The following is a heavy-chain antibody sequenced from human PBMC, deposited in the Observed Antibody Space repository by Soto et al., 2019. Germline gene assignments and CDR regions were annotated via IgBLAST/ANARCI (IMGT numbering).Heavy chain of an antibody. CDR1: GGTFSSYA. J-gene: IGHJ4*02. D-gene: IGHD2-15*01. Sequence: SVKVSCKASGGTFSSYAISWVRQAPGQGLEWMGGIIPIFGTANYAQKFQGRVTITADESTSTAYMELSSLRSEDTAVYYCAGGFCSGGSCYAGRSDFAYWGRGTLVTVSS. V-gene: IGHV1-69*13. CDR2: IIPIFGTA. CDR3: AGGFCSGGSCYAGRSDFAY.